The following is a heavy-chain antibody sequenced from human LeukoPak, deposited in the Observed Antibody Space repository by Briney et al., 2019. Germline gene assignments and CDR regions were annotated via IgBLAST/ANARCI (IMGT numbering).Heavy chain of an antibody. D-gene: IGHD3-10*01. CDR2: IYYSGST. V-gene: IGHV4-59*01. CDR1: GGSISSYY. Sequence: SETLSLTCTVSGGSISSYYWSWIRQPPGKGLEWIGYIYYSGSTNYNPSLKSRVTISVDTSKNQFSLKLSSVTAADTAVYYCARGDYGSGSGFDYWGQGTLVTVSS. CDR3: ARGDYGSGSGFDY. J-gene: IGHJ4*02.